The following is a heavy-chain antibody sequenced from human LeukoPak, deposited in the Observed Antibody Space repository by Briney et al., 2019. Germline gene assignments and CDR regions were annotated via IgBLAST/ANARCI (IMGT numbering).Heavy chain of an antibody. CDR2: IKKTGSET. D-gene: IGHD3-10*01. CDR3: ARRGAQDAFDI. V-gene: IGHV3-7*01. Sequence: GGSLRLSCAASGFTFSHFWMSWVRQAPGKGLEWVAYIKKTGSETYYVDSVKGRFTISRDNAKNSLYLQMNSLRAEDTAVYYCARRGAQDAFDIWGQGTMVTVSS. CDR1: GFTFSHFW. J-gene: IGHJ3*02.